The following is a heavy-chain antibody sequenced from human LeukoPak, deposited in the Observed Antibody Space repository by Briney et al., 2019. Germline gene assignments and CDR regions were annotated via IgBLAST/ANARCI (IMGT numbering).Heavy chain of an antibody. CDR1: GCSFTSYR. J-gene: IGHJ4*02. D-gene: IGHD2-15*01. V-gene: IGHV5-51*01. CDR3: ARKRGYCSGGSCDSVKFDC. CDR2: IYPGDSDT. Sequence: GESLKISRRGSGCSFTSYRIGWVRPVPGKGVGGMGIIYPGDSDTGYSPPLQGQVTISTDKSISTAYLQWSSLTASDTAMYYGARKRGYCSGGSCDSVKFDCGGQGTLVTVSS.